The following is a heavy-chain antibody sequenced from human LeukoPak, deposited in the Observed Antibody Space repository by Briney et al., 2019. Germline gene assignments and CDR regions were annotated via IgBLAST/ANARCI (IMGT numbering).Heavy chain of an antibody. D-gene: IGHD1-26*01. Sequence: GRSLRLSCEASGYIFSFYAMQWVRQAPGKGLEWLAVISSDGSNKYHVDSVKGRFTISRDNSKNTLYLEMDSVRLGDTAVYYCARDDIIVGATTLDYWGQGTLVTVSS. V-gene: IGHV3-30*04. CDR1: GYIFSFYA. CDR3: ARDDIIVGATTLDY. J-gene: IGHJ4*02. CDR2: ISSDGSNK.